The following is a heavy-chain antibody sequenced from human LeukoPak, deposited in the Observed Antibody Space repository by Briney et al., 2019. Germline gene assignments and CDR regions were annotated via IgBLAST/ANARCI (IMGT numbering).Heavy chain of an antibody. CDR1: GGSISSSSYY. Sequence: SETLSLTCTVSGGSISSSSYYWGWIRQPPGKGLEWIGSIYYSGSTYYNPSLKSRVTISVDTSKNQFSLKLSSVTAADTAVYYCARDARAVVTAMGLRNYYYGMDVWGQGTTVTVSS. V-gene: IGHV4-39*02. CDR2: IYYSGST. D-gene: IGHD2-21*02. CDR3: ARDARAVVTAMGLRNYYYGMDV. J-gene: IGHJ6*02.